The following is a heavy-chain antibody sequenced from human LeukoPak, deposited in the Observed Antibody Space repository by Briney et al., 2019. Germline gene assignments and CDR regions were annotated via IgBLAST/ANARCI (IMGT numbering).Heavy chain of an antibody. J-gene: IGHJ6*02. Sequence: SVKVSCKTSGGTFTNYAISWVRQAPGQGLEWMGGIIPLLGTPNYAQKFQGRVTITADDSTSTAYMELTSLRSEDTAVYYCAEDSSMVTTRAPYYYYYLDVWGQGTTVTVSS. CDR3: AEDSSMVTTRAPYYYYYLDV. CDR2: IIPLLGTP. D-gene: IGHD4-17*01. CDR1: GGTFTNYA. V-gene: IGHV1-69*13.